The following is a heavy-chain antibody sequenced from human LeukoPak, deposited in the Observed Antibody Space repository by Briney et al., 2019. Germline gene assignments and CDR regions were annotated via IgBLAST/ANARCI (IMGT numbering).Heavy chain of an antibody. D-gene: IGHD1-1*01. J-gene: IGHJ4*02. CDR3: AKATGTLGN. CDR1: GFTFSCYG. CDR2: ISNSDNKP. Sequence: GGSLRLSCAASGFTFSCYGMSWVRQAPGKGLEWVSAISNSDNKPYYADSVKGRFTISRDNSKNTLHLQMNSLTAEDTAMYYCAKATGTLGNWGQGTLVTVSS. V-gene: IGHV3-23*01.